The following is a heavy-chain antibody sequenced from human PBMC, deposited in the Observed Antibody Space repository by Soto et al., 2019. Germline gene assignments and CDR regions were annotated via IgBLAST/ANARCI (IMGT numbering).Heavy chain of an antibody. CDR3: AKDLYFVGVPAAKTAEFDY. CDR1: GFTFSSYA. CDR2: ISGSGGST. D-gene: IGHD2-2*01. J-gene: IGHJ4*02. Sequence: GGSLRLSCAASGFTFSSYAMSWVRQAPGKGLEWVSAISGSGGSTYYADSVKGRFTISRDNSKNTLYLQMNSLRAEDTAVYYCAKDLYFVGVPAAKTAEFDYWGQGTLVTVSS. V-gene: IGHV3-23*01.